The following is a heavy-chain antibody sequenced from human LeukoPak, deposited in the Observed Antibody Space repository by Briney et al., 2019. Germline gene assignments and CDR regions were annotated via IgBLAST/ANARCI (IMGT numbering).Heavy chain of an antibody. CDR2: ISSGDRT. CDR3: AKDATASPYFHWFDN. D-gene: IGHD3-9*01. V-gene: IGHV3-23*01. Sequence: GGSLRLSCAASGFTFSNYAMNWVRQAPGKGLEWVAGISSGDRTFHAESVKGRFTISRDKSKDTLYLQMNSLRAEDTAVYYCAKDATASPYFHWFDNWGQGTQVIVSS. J-gene: IGHJ4*02. CDR1: GFTFSNYA.